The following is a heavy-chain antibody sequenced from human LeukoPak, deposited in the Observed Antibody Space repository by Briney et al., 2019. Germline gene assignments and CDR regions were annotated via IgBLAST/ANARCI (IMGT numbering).Heavy chain of an antibody. D-gene: IGHD5-18*01. V-gene: IGHV1-2*02. J-gene: IGHJ6*03. CDR3: ARELGSYGYQVNYYYYYMDV. CDR1: GYTFTGYY. CDR2: INPNSGGT. Sequence: ASVKVSCKASGYTFTGYYMHWVRQAPGQGLEWMGWINPNSGGTNYAQKFQGRVTMTRDTSISTAYMELSRLRSDDTAVYYCARELGSYGYQVNYYYYYMDVWGKGTTVTVSS.